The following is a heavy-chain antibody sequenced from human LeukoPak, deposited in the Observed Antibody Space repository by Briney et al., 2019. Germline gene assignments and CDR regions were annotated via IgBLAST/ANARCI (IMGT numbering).Heavy chain of an antibody. CDR1: GASISNYY. CDR3: ASRYGSGSYGFDF. Sequence: PSGTLSLTCTVSGASISNYYWTWIRQPPGKGLEWIGYYYYGGSTEYNPSLKSRVTISVDTFKNQFSLKLSSVTAADTAVYYCASRYGSGSYGFDFWGQGTLVTVSS. V-gene: IGHV4-59*01. J-gene: IGHJ4*02. D-gene: IGHD3-10*01. CDR2: YYYGGST.